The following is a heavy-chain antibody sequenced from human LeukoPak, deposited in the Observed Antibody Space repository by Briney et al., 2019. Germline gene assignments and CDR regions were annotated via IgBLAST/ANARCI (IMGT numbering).Heavy chain of an antibody. CDR1: GFTFGDYA. V-gene: IGHV3-49*04. Sequence: GRSLRLSCTASGFTFGDYAMSWVRQAPGKGLEWVGFIRSKAYGGTTEYAASVKGRFTISRDDSKSIAYLQMNSLITEDTAVYYCTRDLMDYDSSGYYYNRGNYWGQGTLVTVSS. J-gene: IGHJ4*02. CDR2: IRSKAYGGTT. D-gene: IGHD3-22*01. CDR3: TRDLMDYDSSGYYYNRGNY.